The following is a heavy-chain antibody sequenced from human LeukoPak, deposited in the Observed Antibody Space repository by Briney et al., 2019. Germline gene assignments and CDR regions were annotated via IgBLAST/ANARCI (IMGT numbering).Heavy chain of an antibody. CDR1: GFTFSSYA. CDR2: ISYDGSNK. J-gene: IGHJ3*02. D-gene: IGHD4-11*01. Sequence: GGSLRLSCAASGFTFSSYAMHWVRQAPGKGLEWVAVISYDGSNKYYADSVKGRFTISRDNSKNTLYLQMNGLRAEDTAVYYCATLTTANAFDIWGQGTMVTVSS. V-gene: IGHV3-30*01. CDR3: ATLTTANAFDI.